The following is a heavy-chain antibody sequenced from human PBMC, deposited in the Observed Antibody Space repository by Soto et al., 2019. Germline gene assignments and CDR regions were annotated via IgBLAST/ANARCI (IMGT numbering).Heavy chain of an antibody. Sequence: PGGSLRLSCAASGFTFSDYYMSWIRQAPGKGLEWVSYISSSSSYTNYADSVKGRFTISRDNAKNSLYLQMNSLRAEDTAVYYCARGPQADYYVQVYGMDVWGRGTTVTVSS. J-gene: IGHJ6*02. CDR2: ISSSSSYT. CDR1: GFTFSDYY. D-gene: IGHD3-10*02. CDR3: ARGPQADYYVQVYGMDV. V-gene: IGHV3-11*06.